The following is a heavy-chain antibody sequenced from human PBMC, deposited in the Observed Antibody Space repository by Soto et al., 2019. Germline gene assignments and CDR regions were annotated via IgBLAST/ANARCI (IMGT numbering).Heavy chain of an antibody. CDR3: ARRGGSGSLDYYYYMDV. CDR2: IKQDGSEK. J-gene: IGHJ6*03. V-gene: IGHV3-7*01. D-gene: IGHD6-19*01. CDR1: GFTFSSYW. Sequence: PGGSLRLSVAASGFTFSSYWMSWVRQAPGKGLEWVANIKQDGSEKYYVDSVKGRFTISRDNAKNSLYLQMNSLRAEDTAVYYCARRGGSGSLDYYYYMDVWGKGTTVTVSS.